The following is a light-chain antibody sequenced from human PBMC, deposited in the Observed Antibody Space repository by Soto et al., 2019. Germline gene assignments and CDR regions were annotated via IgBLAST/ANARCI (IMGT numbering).Light chain of an antibody. V-gene: IGKV3-20*01. Sequence: EIVLTQSPGTLSLSQGERATLSCRASQSVSSRFLAWYQQKPGQAPRLLIYGASSRATGIPDRFSGSGSGTDFTLTISRLGPEDFALYYCQQYGDSRTFGQGTKVDIK. J-gene: IGKJ1*01. CDR2: GAS. CDR1: QSVSSRF. CDR3: QQYGDSRT.